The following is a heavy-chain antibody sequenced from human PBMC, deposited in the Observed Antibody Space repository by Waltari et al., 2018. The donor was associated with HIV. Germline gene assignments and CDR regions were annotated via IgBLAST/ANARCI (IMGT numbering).Heavy chain of an antibody. D-gene: IGHD5-12*01. CDR3: ARCAVATISEYYFDY. CDR1: GGTFSSYA. Sequence: QVQLVQSGAEVKKPGSSVKVSCKASGGTFSSYAISWVRQAPGQGLEWMGRIIPNFGTANYAQKCQGRVTITADESTSTAYMGLSSLRSEDTAVYYCARCAVATISEYYFDYWGQGTLVTVSS. CDR2: IIPNFGTA. J-gene: IGHJ4*02. V-gene: IGHV1-69*18.